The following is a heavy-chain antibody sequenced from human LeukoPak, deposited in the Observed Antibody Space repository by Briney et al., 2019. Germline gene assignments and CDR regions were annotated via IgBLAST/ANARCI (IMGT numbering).Heavy chain of an antibody. CDR2: ISGSGGST. V-gene: IGHV3-23*01. CDR3: AALDNGRDY. J-gene: IGHJ4*02. Sequence: GGSLRLSCAASGFTFSTYGMNWVRQAPGKGLEWVSAISGSGGSTYYADSVKGRFTISRDNSKNTLYLQMNSLRAEDTAVYYCAALDNGRDYWGQGTLVTVSS. D-gene: IGHD1-14*01. CDR1: GFTFSTYG.